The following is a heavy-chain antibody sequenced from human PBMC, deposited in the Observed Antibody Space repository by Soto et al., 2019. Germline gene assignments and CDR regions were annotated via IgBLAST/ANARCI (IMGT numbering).Heavy chain of an antibody. CDR3: ARDKGYFRGYNWNRDAFDI. J-gene: IGHJ3*02. D-gene: IGHD1-20*01. Sequence: ASVKVSCKASGGTFSSYAISWVRQAPGQGLEWMGGIIPIFGTANYAQKFQGRVTVTADESTSTAYMELSSLRSEDTAVYYCARDKGYFRGYNWNRDAFDIWAKGQWSPSPQ. V-gene: IGHV1-69*13. CDR2: IIPIFGTA. CDR1: GGTFSSYA.